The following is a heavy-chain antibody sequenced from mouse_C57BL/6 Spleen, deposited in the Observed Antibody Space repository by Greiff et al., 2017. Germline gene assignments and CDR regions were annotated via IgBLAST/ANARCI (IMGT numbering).Heavy chain of an antibody. CDR2: IFPGDGDT. Sequence: QVQLQQSGPELVKPGASVKISCKASGYAFSSSWMNWVKQRPGKGLEWIGRIFPGDGDTNYNGKFKGKATLTADKSSSTAYMQLSSLTSEDSAVYFCAGYDGYFAWFAYWGQGTLVTVSA. D-gene: IGHD2-3*01. CDR1: GYAFSSSW. V-gene: IGHV1-82*01. J-gene: IGHJ3*01. CDR3: AGYDGYFAWFAY.